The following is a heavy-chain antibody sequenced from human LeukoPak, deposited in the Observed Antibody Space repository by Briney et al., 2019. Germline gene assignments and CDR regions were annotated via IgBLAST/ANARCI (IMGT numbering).Heavy chain of an antibody. CDR3: ARSFNRNQRRYGRDYYDFWRRYYFDY. J-gene: IGHJ4*02. V-gene: IGHV4-59*01. CDR2: IYYSGST. CDR1: GGSISSYY. Sequence: SETLSLTCTVSGGSISSYYWSWTRQPPGKGLEWIGYIYYSGSTNYNPSLKSRVTISVDTSKNQFSLKLSSVTAADTAVYYCARSFNRNQRRYGRDYYDFWRRYYFDYWGQGTLVTVSS. D-gene: IGHD3-3*01.